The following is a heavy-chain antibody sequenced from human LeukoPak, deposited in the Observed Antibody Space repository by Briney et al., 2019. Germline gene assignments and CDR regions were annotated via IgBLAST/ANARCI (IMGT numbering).Heavy chain of an antibody. Sequence: GGSLRLSCAASGFTVSSNYMTWVRQAPGKGLEWVSVLYCGGNAFYADSVKGRFTISRDTSKNTVYLQMNSPRVEDTAVYYCARDYYGSGSYAYWGQGTLVTVSS. CDR1: GFTVSSNY. D-gene: IGHD3-10*01. J-gene: IGHJ4*02. CDR2: LYCGGNA. CDR3: ARDYYGSGSYAY. V-gene: IGHV3-66*01.